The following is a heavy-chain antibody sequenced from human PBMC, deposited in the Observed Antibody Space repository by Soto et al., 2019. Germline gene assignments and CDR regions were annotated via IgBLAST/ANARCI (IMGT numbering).Heavy chain of an antibody. V-gene: IGHV3-33*01. D-gene: IGHD4-17*01. CDR1: GFTFSSYG. J-gene: IGHJ4*02. CDR3: ARDLKWDYGDYYFVY. Sequence: GGSLRLSCAASGFTFSSYGMHWVRQAPGKGLEWVAVIWYDGSNKYYVDSVKGRFTISRDNSKNTLYLQMNSLRAEDTAVYYCARDLKWDYGDYYFVYWGQGTLVTVSS. CDR2: IWYDGSNK.